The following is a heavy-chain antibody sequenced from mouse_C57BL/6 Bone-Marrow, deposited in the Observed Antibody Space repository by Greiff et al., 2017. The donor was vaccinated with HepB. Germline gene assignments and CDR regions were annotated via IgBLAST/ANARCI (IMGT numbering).Heavy chain of an antibody. Sequence: EVNVVESGEGLVKPGGSLKLSCAASGFTFSSYAMSWVRQTPEKRLEWVAYISSGGDYIYYADTVKGRFTISRDNARNTLYLQMSSLKSEDTAMYYCTRLGDYDEGYAMDYWGQGTSVTVSS. CDR2: ISSGGDYI. D-gene: IGHD2-4*01. V-gene: IGHV5-9-1*02. CDR1: GFTFSSYA. J-gene: IGHJ4*01. CDR3: TRLGDYDEGYAMDY.